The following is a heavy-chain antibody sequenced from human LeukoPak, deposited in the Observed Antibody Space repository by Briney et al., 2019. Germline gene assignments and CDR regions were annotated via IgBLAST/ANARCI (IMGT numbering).Heavy chain of an antibody. CDR2: LYHSGST. CDR3: AGQHDSNGYYFY. Sequence: PSEPLSLTCAVRGHSIRSGYYWGRIRQPPGKGLEWIGRLYHSGSTYYNPSLKSRVSISVDTSKNRCSLKLSSVTAADTAMYYCAGQHDSNGYYFYWGQGTLVTVSS. D-gene: IGHD3-22*01. J-gene: IGHJ4*02. CDR1: GHSIRSGYY. V-gene: IGHV4-38-2*01.